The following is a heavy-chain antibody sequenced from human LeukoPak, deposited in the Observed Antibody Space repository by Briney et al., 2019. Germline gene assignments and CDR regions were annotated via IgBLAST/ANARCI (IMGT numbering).Heavy chain of an antibody. D-gene: IGHD2-2*01. CDR2: INSDGSST. CDR3: ATDVINIVVVPAGGDY. CDR1: GFTFSSYW. Sequence: GGSLRLSCAASGFTFSSYWMHWVRQAPGKGLVWVSRINSDGSSTSYADSVKGRFTISRDNAKNTLYLQMNSLRAEDTAVYYCATDVINIVVVPAGGDYWGQGTLVTVSS. J-gene: IGHJ4*02. V-gene: IGHV3-74*01.